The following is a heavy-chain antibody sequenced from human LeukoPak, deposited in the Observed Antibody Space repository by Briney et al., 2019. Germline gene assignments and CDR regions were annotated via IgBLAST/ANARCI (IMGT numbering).Heavy chain of an antibody. CDR1: GFTFSSNW. V-gene: IGHV3-74*01. CDR3: AKDFRIGYSAHFDY. Sequence: GGSLRLSCAASGFTFSSNWMHWVRQAPGKGLVWVSRINEDGSTTNYADSVKGRSTIFRDNAKNTLYLQMDSLRGEDTAVYYCAKDFRIGYSAHFDYWGQGALVTVSS. D-gene: IGHD2-21*01. J-gene: IGHJ4*02. CDR2: INEDGSTT.